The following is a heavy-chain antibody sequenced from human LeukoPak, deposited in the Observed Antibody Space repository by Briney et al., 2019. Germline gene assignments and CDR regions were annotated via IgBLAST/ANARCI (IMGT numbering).Heavy chain of an antibody. CDR1: GFTVSSNF. CDR2: IYYSGST. CDR3: ARLTTAMAYDY. J-gene: IGHJ4*02. V-gene: IGHV4-39*01. Sequence: GSLRLSCAASGFTVSSNFMSWVRQAPEKGLEWIGSIYYSGSTYYNPSLKSRVTISVDTSKNQFSLKLSSVTAADTAVYYCARLTTAMAYDYWGQGTLVTVSS. D-gene: IGHD5-18*01.